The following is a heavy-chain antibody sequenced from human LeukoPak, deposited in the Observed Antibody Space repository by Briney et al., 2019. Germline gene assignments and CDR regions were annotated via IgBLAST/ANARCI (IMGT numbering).Heavy chain of an antibody. Sequence: ASVKVSCKASGYTFTGYYMHWVRQAPGQGLEWMGWINPNSGDTNSAQKFQGRVTMTRDTSISTAYMELSRLRSDDTAVYYCARAGSVAAPPNAFDIWGQGTMVTVSS. V-gene: IGHV1-2*02. CDR3: ARAGSVAAPPNAFDI. CDR2: INPNSGDT. CDR1: GYTFTGYY. D-gene: IGHD6-6*01. J-gene: IGHJ3*02.